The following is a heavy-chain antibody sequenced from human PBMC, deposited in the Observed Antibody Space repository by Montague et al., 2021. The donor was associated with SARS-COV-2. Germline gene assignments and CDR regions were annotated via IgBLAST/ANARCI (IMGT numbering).Heavy chain of an antibody. J-gene: IGHJ6*02. Sequence: SETLSLTCTVSGGSISNYYWTWIRQPAGKGLEWIGRLYTSGGTTYNPSLNSRVTMSVDTSKNQFSLNVTSVTAADTAIYYCARESGYSSGWRYYYVMDVWGQGTTVTVS. CDR1: GGSISNYY. CDR3: ARESGYSSGWRYYYVMDV. V-gene: IGHV4-4*07. D-gene: IGHD6-19*01. CDR2: LYTSGGT.